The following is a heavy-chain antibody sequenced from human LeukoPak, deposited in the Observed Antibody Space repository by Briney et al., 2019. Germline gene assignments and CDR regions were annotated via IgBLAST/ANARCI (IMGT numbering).Heavy chain of an antibody. V-gene: IGHV1-2*02. CDR1: GYTFTDYY. D-gene: IGHD1-14*01. Sequence: ASVKVSCKASGYTFTDYYIHWVRQAPGQRLECMGWINPNSGGTNYAPNFQGRVTMTRDPSISTGYMELSILTSEDTAVYFCAVFRTTDDYWGQGTLVTVSS. CDR3: AVFRTTDDY. CDR2: INPNSGGT. J-gene: IGHJ4*02.